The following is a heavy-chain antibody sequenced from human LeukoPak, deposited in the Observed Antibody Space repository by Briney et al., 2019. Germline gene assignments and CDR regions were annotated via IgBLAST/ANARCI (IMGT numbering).Heavy chain of an antibody. Sequence: PSETLSLTCTVSGGSISSYYWSWIRPPPGKGLEWSGYIYYSGSTNYNPSLKSRVTISVDTSKNQFSLKLSSVTAADTAVYYCARQKYVGRLTDYWGQGTLVTVSS. CDR2: IYYSGST. D-gene: IGHD2-8*01. CDR1: GGSISSYY. V-gene: IGHV4-59*08. J-gene: IGHJ4*02. CDR3: ARQKYVGRLTDY.